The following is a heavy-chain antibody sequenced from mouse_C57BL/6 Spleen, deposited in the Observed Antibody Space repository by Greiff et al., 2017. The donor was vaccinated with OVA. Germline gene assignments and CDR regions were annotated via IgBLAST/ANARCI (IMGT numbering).Heavy chain of an antibody. D-gene: IGHD2-3*01. CDR1: GYSITSGYY. CDR2: ISYDGSN. CDR3: ARALYDGYPLDY. Sequence: ESGPGLVKPSQSLSLTCSVTGYSITSGYYWNWIRQFPGNKLEWMGYISYDGSNNYNPSLKNRISITRDTSKNQFFLKLNSVTTEDTATYYCARALYDGYPLDYWGQGTTLTVSS. V-gene: IGHV3-6*01. J-gene: IGHJ2*01.